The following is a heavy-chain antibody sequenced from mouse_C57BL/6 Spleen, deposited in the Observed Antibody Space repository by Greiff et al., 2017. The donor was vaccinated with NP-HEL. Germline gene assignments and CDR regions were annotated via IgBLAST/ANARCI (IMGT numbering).Heavy chain of an antibody. D-gene: IGHD1-1*01. CDR1: GYTFTSYW. J-gene: IGHJ2*01. CDR2: IDPSDSYT. V-gene: IGHV1-69*01. Sequence: QVQLQQPGAELVMPGASVKLSCKASGYTFTSYWMHWVKQRPGQGLEWIGEIDPSDSYTNYNQKFKGKSTLTVDKSSSTAYMQLSSLTSEDSAVYYCARQNYYGSNYFDYWGQGTTLTVSS. CDR3: ARQNYYGSNYFDY.